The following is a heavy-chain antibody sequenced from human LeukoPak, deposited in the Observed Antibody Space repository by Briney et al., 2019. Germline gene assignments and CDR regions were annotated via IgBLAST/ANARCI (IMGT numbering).Heavy chain of an antibody. J-gene: IGHJ6*02. CDR1: GGSFSGYY. CDR2: INHSGST. D-gene: IGHD2-2*02. V-gene: IGHV4-34*01. CDR3: ARGAIVVVPAAIEDHGMDV. Sequence: PSETLSLTCAVYGGSFSGYYWSWIRQPPGKGLEWIGEINHSGSTNYNPSLKSRVTISVDTSKNQFSLKLSSVTAADTAVYYCARGAIVVVPAAIEDHGMDVWGQETTVTVSS.